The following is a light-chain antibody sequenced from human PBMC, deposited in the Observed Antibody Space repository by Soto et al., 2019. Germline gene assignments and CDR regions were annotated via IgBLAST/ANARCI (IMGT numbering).Light chain of an antibody. J-gene: IGKJ5*01. V-gene: IGKV3-11*01. CDR2: DAS. CDR1: QSVSSY. Sequence: EMVLTQAPATLSLPQGERATLSCRASQSVSSYLAWYQQKPGQAPRLLIYDASNRATGIPARFSGSGSGTDFTLTISGLEPEDFAVYYCQQRSVWPITFGQGTRLEIK. CDR3: QQRSVWPIT.